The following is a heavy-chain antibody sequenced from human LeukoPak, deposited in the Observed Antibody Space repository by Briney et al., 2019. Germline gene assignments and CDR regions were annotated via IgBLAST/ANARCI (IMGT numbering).Heavy chain of an antibody. Sequence: GGSLRLSCAASGFTFSNYAMTWVRQAPGKGLEWVSTITENGGATYYADSVKGRFTISRDNANNSLYLQMNSLRDEDTAVYYCARARRYRSSWYHDYWGQGSLVTVSS. CDR1: GFTFSNYA. D-gene: IGHD6-13*01. V-gene: IGHV3-23*01. J-gene: IGHJ4*02. CDR3: ARARRYRSSWYHDY. CDR2: ITENGGAT.